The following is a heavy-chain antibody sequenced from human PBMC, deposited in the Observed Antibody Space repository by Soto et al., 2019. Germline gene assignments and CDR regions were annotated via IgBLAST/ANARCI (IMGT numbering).Heavy chain of an antibody. CDR3: ARRGAVRVPAAMEPLRDYYYYYMDV. CDR1: GFTFSSYS. Sequence: GGSLRLSCAASGFTFSSYSMNWVRQAPGKGLEWVSYISSSSSTIYYADSVKGRFTISRDNAKNSLYLQMNSLRAEDTAVYYCARRGAVRVPAAMEPLRDYYYYYMDVWGKGTTVTVSS. CDR2: ISSSSSTI. V-gene: IGHV3-48*01. J-gene: IGHJ6*03. D-gene: IGHD2-2*01.